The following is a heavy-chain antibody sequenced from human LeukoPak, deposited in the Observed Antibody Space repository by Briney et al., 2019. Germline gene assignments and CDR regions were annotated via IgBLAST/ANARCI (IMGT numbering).Heavy chain of an antibody. D-gene: IGHD2-8*01. CDR2: INHSGST. Sequence: TETLSLTCAVYGGSFSGYYWSWIRQPPGKGPEWIGEINHSGSTNYNPSLKSRVTISVDTSKNQFSLKLSSVTAADTAVYYCARGGMVYVIPSYYYYGMDVWGQGTTVTVSS. CDR1: GGSFSGYY. V-gene: IGHV4-34*01. CDR3: ARGGMVYVIPSYYYYGMDV. J-gene: IGHJ6*02.